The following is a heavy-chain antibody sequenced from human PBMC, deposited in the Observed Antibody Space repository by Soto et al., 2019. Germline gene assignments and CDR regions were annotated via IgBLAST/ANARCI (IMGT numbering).Heavy chain of an antibody. J-gene: IGHJ6*04. Sequence: GDSLKISCKGSGYSFTSYWIGWVRQMPGKGLEWMGIIYPGDSDTRYSPSFQGQVTISADKSISTAYLQWSSLKASDTAMYYCARHVGLVGATYYYYYGMDVWGKGTTVTVSS. V-gene: IGHV5-51*01. D-gene: IGHD1-26*01. CDR3: ARHVGLVGATYYYYYGMDV. CDR1: GYSFTSYW. CDR2: IYPGDSDT.